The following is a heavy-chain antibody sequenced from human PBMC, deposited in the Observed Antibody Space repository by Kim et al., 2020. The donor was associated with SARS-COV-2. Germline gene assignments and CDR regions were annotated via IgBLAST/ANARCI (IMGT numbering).Heavy chain of an antibody. CDR3: ARVTSGSSSWSNDAFDI. CDR2: ISSSSSYI. Sequence: GGSLRLSCAASGFTFSSYSMNWVRQAPGKGLEWVSSISSSSSYIYYADSVKGRFTISRDNAKNSLYLQMNSLRAEDTAVYYCARVTSGSSSWSNDAFDIWGQGTMVTVSS. D-gene: IGHD6-13*01. V-gene: IGHV3-21*01. CDR1: GFTFSSYS. J-gene: IGHJ3*02.